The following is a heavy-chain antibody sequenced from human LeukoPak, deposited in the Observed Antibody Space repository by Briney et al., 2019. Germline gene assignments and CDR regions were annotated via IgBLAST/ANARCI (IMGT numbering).Heavy chain of an antibody. CDR2: ISSSSSYI. Sequence: PGGSLRLSCAASGFTFSSYSMNWVRQAPGKGLECVSSISSSSSYIYYADSVKGRFTISRDNAKNSLYLQMNSLRAEDTAVYYCARRITMVRGVDYWGQGTLVTVSS. CDR1: GFTFSSYS. J-gene: IGHJ4*02. D-gene: IGHD3-10*01. V-gene: IGHV3-21*01. CDR3: ARRITMVRGVDY.